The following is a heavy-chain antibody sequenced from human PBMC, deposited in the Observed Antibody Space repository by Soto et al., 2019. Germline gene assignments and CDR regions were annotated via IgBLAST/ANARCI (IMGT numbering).Heavy chain of an antibody. Sequence: QVQLVESGGGVVQPGRSLRLSCAASGFTFSSYGMHWVRQAPGKGLEWVAVISYDGSNKYYADSVKGRFTISRDNSKNTLYLQMNSLRAEDTAVYYCAKALSGSYLDYWGQGTLVTVSS. CDR1: GFTFSSYG. V-gene: IGHV3-30*18. D-gene: IGHD1-26*01. CDR2: ISYDGSNK. CDR3: AKALSGSYLDY. J-gene: IGHJ4*02.